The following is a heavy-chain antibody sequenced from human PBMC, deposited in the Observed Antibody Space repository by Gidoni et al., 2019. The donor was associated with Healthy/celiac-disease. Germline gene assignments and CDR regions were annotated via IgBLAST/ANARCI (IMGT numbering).Heavy chain of an antibody. CDR2: ISYDGSNK. Sequence: QVQLVESGGGVVQHGRSLRLSCAASGFTFSSYAMHWVRQAPGKGLEWVAVISYDGSNKYYADSVKGRFTISRDNSKNTLYLQMNSLRAEDTAVYYCARDIGSSYTGVDYWGQGTLVTVSS. V-gene: IGHV3-30-3*01. J-gene: IGHJ4*02. CDR1: GFTFSSYA. D-gene: IGHD3-16*02. CDR3: ARDIGSSYTGVDY.